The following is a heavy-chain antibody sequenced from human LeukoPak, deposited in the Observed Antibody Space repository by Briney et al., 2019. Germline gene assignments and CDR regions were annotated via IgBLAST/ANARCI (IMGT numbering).Heavy chain of an antibody. CDR1: GFTFSSYA. J-gene: IGHJ4*02. V-gene: IGHV3-30-3*01. Sequence: GGPLRLSCAASGFTFSSYAMHWVRQAPGKGLQWLAVISYDGGKTYYADSVEGRFTISRDNSKSTVYLEINSLRSEDTAIYYCARGFNDFWSGSQLEYWGQGTLVTVSS. CDR2: ISYDGGKT. D-gene: IGHD3-3*01. CDR3: ARGFNDFWSGSQLEY.